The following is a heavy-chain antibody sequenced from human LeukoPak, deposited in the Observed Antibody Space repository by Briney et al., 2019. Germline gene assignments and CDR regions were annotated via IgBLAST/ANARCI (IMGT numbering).Heavy chain of an antibody. V-gene: IGHV1-2*02. D-gene: IGHD2-2*01. CDR1: GYTFTGYY. CDR2: INPNSGGT. Sequence: GASVKVSCKASGYTFTGYYMHWVRQAPGQGLEWMGWINPNSGGTNYVQKFQGRVTMTRDTSISTAYMELSRLRPDDTAVYYCASADIVVVPAVRRFDPWGQGTLVTVSS. CDR3: ASADIVVVPAVRRFDP. J-gene: IGHJ5*02.